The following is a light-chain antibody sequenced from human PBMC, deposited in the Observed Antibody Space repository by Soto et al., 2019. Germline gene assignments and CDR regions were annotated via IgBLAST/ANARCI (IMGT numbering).Light chain of an antibody. CDR3: QQYNNWPPAWP. CDR1: HSVSNN. V-gene: IGKV3-15*01. Sequence: EIVFTQSPSTLSLSPGDRATLSCGASHSVSNNLAWYQQKPGQPPRLLIYDASTRATGIPARFSGSGSETEFTLTITSLQSEDFAVYYCQQYNNWPPAWPFGQGTKVDIK. CDR2: DAS. J-gene: IGKJ1*01.